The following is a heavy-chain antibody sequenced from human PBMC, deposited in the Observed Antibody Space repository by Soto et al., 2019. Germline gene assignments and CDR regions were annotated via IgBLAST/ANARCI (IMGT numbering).Heavy chain of an antibody. Sequence: PGGSLRLSCAASGFIFSSCTMHWVRQAPGKGLEWVGAITYDGSNQYYADSVKGRFTISRDNSRNMLFLQMNSLRPDDTAVYYCANASSGSHPGFDYWGQGTLVTVSS. V-gene: IGHV3-30-3*01. CDR3: ANASSGSHPGFDY. D-gene: IGHD2-15*01. CDR1: GFIFSSCT. CDR2: ITYDGSNQ. J-gene: IGHJ4*02.